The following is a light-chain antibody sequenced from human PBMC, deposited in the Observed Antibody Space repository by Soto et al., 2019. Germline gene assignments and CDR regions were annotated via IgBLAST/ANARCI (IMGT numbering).Light chain of an antibody. V-gene: IGLV2-14*03. CDR3: SSYTGSSTLVV. CDR2: DVS. Sequence: QSVLTQPASVSGSPGQSITISCTGTSSDLGSYNYVSWYQQHPGKAPKLMIYDVSSRPSGVSNRFSGSKSGNTASLTISGLQAEDEADYYCSSYTGSSTLVVFGGGTKLTVL. CDR1: SSDLGSYNY. J-gene: IGLJ2*01.